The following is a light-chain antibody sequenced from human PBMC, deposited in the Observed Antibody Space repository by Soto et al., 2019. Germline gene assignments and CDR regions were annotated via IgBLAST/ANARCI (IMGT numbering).Light chain of an antibody. CDR1: QSINSY. J-gene: IGKJ1*01. CDR3: QQRYSSRPP. V-gene: IGKV1-39*01. Sequence: VQMTQSTSSLSATVGDRVTITCRASQSINSYLNWYQQKPGKAPKLLIYAASSLQSGVPSRFSGSRTGPDFTLSISRLQPKDFASYYCQQRYSSRPPFGQGTKVDIK. CDR2: AAS.